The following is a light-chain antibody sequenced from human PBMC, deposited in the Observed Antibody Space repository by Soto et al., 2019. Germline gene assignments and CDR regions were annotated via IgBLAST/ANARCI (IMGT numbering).Light chain of an antibody. J-gene: IGKJ5*01. CDR2: GAS. CDR1: QSISGT. CDR3: QQYNNWPPIT. V-gene: IGKV3-15*01. Sequence: EIVMTQSPATLSVSPGGRATLSCRASQSISGTLSWYQQKPGQAPRLLIYGASTRAAGFPARFSGSGSGTDFTLTISSLQSEDFAVYFCQQYNNWPPITFGQGTRLEIK.